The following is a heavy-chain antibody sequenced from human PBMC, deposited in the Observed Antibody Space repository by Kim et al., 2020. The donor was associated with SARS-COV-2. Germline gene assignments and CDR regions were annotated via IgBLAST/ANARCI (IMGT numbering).Heavy chain of an antibody. V-gene: IGHV4-31*02. CDR3: ARECSSTGGWFDP. Sequence: YNPSLKSRVTISVDTSKNQFSLKLSSVTAADTAVYYCARECSSTGGWFDPWGQGTLVTVSS. D-gene: IGHD2-2*01. J-gene: IGHJ5*02.